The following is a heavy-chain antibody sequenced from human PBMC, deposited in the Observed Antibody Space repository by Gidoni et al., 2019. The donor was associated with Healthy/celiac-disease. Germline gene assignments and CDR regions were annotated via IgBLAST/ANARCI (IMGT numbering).Heavy chain of an antibody. J-gene: IGHJ6*02. Sequence: QVPLVQSGAEAKKPGASVKVSCKASGYPFTSHYMPWVRQDPGQGLEWRGIINPSGGRTSYARKFQGRVTMTRDTSTSTVYMELSSLRSEDTAVYYCARDQWRVEMATTPYYGMDVWGQGTTVTVS. D-gene: IGHD6-19*01. CDR2: INPSGGRT. V-gene: IGHV1-46*01. CDR1: GYPFTSHY. CDR3: ARDQWRVEMATTPYYGMDV.